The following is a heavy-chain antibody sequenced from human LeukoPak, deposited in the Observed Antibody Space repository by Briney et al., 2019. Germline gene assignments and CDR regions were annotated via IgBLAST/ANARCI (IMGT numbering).Heavy chain of an antibody. CDR3: AKVTDKYYFDY. CDR2: ISSSSSTI. Sequence: GGSLRLSCAASGFTFSSYSMNWVRQAPGKGLEWVSYISSSSSTIYYADSVKGRFTISRDNAKNSLYLQMNSLRAEDTAVYYCAKVTDKYYFDYWGQGTLVTVSS. J-gene: IGHJ4*02. V-gene: IGHV3-48*01. CDR1: GFTFSSYS. D-gene: IGHD2-21*02.